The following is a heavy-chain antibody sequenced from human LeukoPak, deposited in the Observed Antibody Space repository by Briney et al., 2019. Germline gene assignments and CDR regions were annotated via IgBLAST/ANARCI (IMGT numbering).Heavy chain of an antibody. J-gene: IGHJ4*02. CDR2: FSAYNSNT. CDR3: ARGEAGSEGVAGTSVDY. Sequence: ASVKVSCKASGYTFTSSGISWVRHAPAQGLERMGWFSAYNSNTNYAQKLQGRVTITTDTSTSTAYMELRSLRSDDEAAAYCARGEAGSEGVAGTSVDYWGQGTLVTVSS. V-gene: IGHV1-18*01. CDR1: GYTFTSSG. D-gene: IGHD6-19*01.